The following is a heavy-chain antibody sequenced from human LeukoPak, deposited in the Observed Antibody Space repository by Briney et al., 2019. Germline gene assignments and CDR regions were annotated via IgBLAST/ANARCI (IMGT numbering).Heavy chain of an antibody. CDR1: GGSISSYY. D-gene: IGHD3-10*01. CDR2: IYYSGST. V-gene: IGHV4-59*05. Sequence: SETLSLTCTVSGGSISSYYWSWIRQPPGKGLEWIGSIYYSGSTYYNPSLKSRVTISVDTSKNQFSLKLSSVTAADTAVYYCARHPITMVRGVISWGQGTLVTVSS. J-gene: IGHJ4*02. CDR3: ARHPITMVRGVIS.